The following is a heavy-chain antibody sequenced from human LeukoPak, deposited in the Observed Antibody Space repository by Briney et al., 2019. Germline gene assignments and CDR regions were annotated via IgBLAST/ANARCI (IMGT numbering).Heavy chain of an antibody. CDR3: ARVPDLGYCTNGVCSGYMDV. D-gene: IGHD2-8*01. CDR2: IKQDGSEK. Sequence: GGSLRLSCVASGFIFSNYWMSWVRQAPGKGLEWVANIKQDGSEKYYVDSVKGRFTISRDNAKNSLYLQMNSLRAEDTAVYYCARVPDLGYCTNGVCSGYMDVWGKGTTVTVSS. CDR1: GFIFSNYW. J-gene: IGHJ6*03. V-gene: IGHV3-7*01.